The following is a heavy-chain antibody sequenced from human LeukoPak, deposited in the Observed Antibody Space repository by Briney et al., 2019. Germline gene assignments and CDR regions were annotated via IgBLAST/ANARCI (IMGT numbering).Heavy chain of an antibody. CDR3: ARWGNDYSQFDS. D-gene: IGHD4-11*01. CDR1: GFTFNNYA. Sequence: GGSLRLSCAASGFTFNNYAMTWVRQAPGKGLEWVSVVSGSGDNTNYADSVKGRLTISRDNSKNTLFLQMNSLRTEDTAVYFCARWGNDYSQFDSWGQGTLVTVS. V-gene: IGHV3-23*01. CDR2: VSGSGDNT. J-gene: IGHJ4*02.